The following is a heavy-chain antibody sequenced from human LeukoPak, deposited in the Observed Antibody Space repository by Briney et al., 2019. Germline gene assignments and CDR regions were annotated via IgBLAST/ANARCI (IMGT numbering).Heavy chain of an antibody. Sequence: PSETLSLTCTVSGGSISSYYWSWIRQPPGKGLVWIGYIYYSGSTNYNPSLKSRVTISVDTSKNQFSLKLSSVTAADTAVYYCARVYYYDSSGNFDPWGQGTLVTVSS. CDR3: ARVYYYDSSGNFDP. CDR1: GGSISSYY. V-gene: IGHV4-59*01. CDR2: IYYSGST. D-gene: IGHD3-22*01. J-gene: IGHJ5*02.